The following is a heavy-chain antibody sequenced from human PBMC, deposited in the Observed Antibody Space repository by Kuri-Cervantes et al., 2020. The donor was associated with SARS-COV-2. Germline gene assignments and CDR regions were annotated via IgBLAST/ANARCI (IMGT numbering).Heavy chain of an antibody. CDR2: ISSSSSYI. CDR1: GFTFSSYS. Sequence: GESLKISCAASGFTFSSYSVNWVRQAPGKGLEWVSSISSSSSYIYYADSVKGRFTISRDNAKNSLYLQMNSLRAEDTAVYYCARDVDLGYSYGASYYYYGMDVWGQGTTVTVSS. J-gene: IGHJ6*02. CDR3: ARDVDLGYSYGASYYYYGMDV. D-gene: IGHD5-18*01. V-gene: IGHV3-21*01.